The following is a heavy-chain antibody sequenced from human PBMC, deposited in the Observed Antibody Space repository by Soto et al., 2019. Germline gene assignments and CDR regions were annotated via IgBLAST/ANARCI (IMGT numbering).Heavy chain of an antibody. CDR3: AREDMSGTYYFDS. V-gene: IGHV4-61*03. D-gene: IGHD1-26*01. J-gene: IGHJ4*02. CDR1: GGSVSSETHF. Sequence: SETLSLTCAVSGGSVSSETHFWSWIRQPPGKGLEWIGYIYHSGTTNSNPSLKGRLTISVDKSTDHFSLSLASVTAADTAIYYCAREDMSGTYYFDSWGQGIRVTVSS. CDR2: IYHSGTT.